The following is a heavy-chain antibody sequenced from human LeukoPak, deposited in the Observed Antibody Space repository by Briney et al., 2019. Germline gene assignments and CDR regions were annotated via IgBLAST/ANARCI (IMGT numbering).Heavy chain of an antibody. CDR1: GGSFSGYY. CDR2: INYSGST. J-gene: IGHJ4*02. Sequence: SETLSLTCAVYGGSFSGYYWSWIRQPPGKGLEWIGEINYSGSTNYNPSLKSRVTISVDTSKNQFSLKLSSVTAADTAVYYCARVVGGYPPRFDYWGQGTLVTVSS. CDR3: ARVVGGYPPRFDY. D-gene: IGHD3-22*01. V-gene: IGHV4-34*01.